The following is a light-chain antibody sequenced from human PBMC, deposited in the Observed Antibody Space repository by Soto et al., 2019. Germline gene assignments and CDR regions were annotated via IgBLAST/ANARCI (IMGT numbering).Light chain of an antibody. CDR2: GNS. V-gene: IGLV1-40*01. CDR1: SSNIGAGYD. J-gene: IGLJ2*01. CDR3: QSYDSSLSGGDVV. Sequence: QSVLTQPPSVSGAPGQRVTISCTGSSSNIGAGYDVHWYQQPPGTAPKLLIYGNSNRPSGVPDRFSGSKSGTSASLAITGLQAEDEADYYCQSYDSSLSGGDVVFGGGTKLTVL.